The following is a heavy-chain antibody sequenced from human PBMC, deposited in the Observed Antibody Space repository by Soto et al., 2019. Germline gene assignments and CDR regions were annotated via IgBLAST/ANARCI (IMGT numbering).Heavy chain of an antibody. Sequence: SGGSLRLSCAASGFTFSSYSMNWVRQAPGKGLEWVSYISSSSSTIYYADSVKGRFTISRDNAKNSLYLQMNSLRDEDTAVYYCASSGGGDCYSCDYYYGMDVWGQGTTVTVSS. D-gene: IGHD2-21*02. V-gene: IGHV3-48*02. CDR2: ISSSSSTI. J-gene: IGHJ6*02. CDR1: GFTFSSYS. CDR3: ASSGGGDCYSCDYYYGMDV.